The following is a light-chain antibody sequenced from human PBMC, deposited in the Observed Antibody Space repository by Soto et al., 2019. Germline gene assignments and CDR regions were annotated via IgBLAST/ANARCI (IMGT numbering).Light chain of an antibody. J-gene: IGLJ1*01. CDR1: GSDVGGYDY. V-gene: IGLV2-14*01. Sequence: QSSLTQPASVAGSPGQSITISCTGTGSDVGGYDYVSWYQQHPGKAPKLLIYEVSNRPSGISNRFSASKSGITASLTISGLQSEDEADYFCSSYTGTSTLVFGNGTKVTV. CDR3: SSYTGTSTLV. CDR2: EVS.